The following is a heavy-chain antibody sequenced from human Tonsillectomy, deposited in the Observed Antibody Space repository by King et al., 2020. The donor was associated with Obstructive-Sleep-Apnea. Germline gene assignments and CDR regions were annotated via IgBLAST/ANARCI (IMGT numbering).Heavy chain of an antibody. Sequence: VQLVESGGGLVKPGGSLRLSCAASEFTFSFYSMNWVRQAPGKGLEWVSSISSSSSYIYYADSVKGRFTISRDNAKNSLYLQMNSLRAEDTAVYYCAREDEYSYGLFDYWGQGTLVTVSS. V-gene: IGHV3-21*01. D-gene: IGHD5-18*01. CDR1: EFTFSFYS. CDR3: AREDEYSYGLFDY. CDR2: ISSSSSYI. J-gene: IGHJ4*02.